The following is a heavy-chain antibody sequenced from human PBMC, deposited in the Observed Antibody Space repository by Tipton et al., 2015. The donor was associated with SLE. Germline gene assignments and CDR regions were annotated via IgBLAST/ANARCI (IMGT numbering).Heavy chain of an antibody. D-gene: IGHD2-2*01. CDR2: VYYSGGT. Sequence: TLSLTCTVSGGSITNNYWNWIRQPPGKGLDWIGYVYYSGGTTYNPSLKSRVTISVDASKKYFSLNLSSVTAADTAVYYCARRMPSTLGFDFWGQGTLVTVSS. CDR3: ARRMPSTLGFDF. V-gene: IGHV4-59*01. J-gene: IGHJ4*02. CDR1: GGSITNNY.